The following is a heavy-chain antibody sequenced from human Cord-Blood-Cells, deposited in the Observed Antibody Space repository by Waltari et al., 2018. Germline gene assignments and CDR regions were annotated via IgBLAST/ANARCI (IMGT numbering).Heavy chain of an antibody. CDR1: GYTFTSYG. D-gene: IGHD2-2*02. J-gene: IGHJ4*02. CDR3: ARVSSREDIVVVPAAIMPFDY. V-gene: IGHV1-18*01. CDR2: ISAYNGNT. Sequence: QVQLVQSGAEVKKPGASVQVSCKASGYTFTSYGISWVRQAPGQGLEWMGWISAYNGNTNYAQKLQGRVTMTTDTSTSTAYMELRSLRSDDTAVYYCARVSSREDIVVVPAAIMPFDYWGQGTLVTVSS.